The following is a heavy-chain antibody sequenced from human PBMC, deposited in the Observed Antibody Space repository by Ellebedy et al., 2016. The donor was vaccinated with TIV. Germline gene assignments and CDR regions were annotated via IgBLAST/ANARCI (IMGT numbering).Heavy chain of an antibody. CDR2: INGDGGFT. CDR3: STLSDMGY. J-gene: IGHJ4*01. V-gene: IGHV3-74*01. Sequence: PGGSLRLSCAASGFTFSRHWMHWIRQAPGKGLVWLSRINGDGGFTSHADFVKGRFTISRDNAKNTLYLQMSSLKAEDTAMYYCSTLSDMGYWGHGTLVTVSS. D-gene: IGHD2-21*02. CDR1: GFTFSRHW.